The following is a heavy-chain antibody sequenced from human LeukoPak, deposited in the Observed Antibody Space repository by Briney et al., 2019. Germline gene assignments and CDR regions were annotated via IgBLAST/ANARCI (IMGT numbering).Heavy chain of an antibody. V-gene: IGHV4-59*08. CDR3: ARQPARLITIFGVVISGMDV. CDR1: GGSISSYY. D-gene: IGHD3-3*01. Sequence: SETLSLTCTVSGGSISSYYWSWIRQPPGKGLEWIGYIYYSGSTNYNPSLKSRVTISVDTSKNQFSLKLSSVTAADTAVYYCARQPARLITIFGVVISGMDVWGQGTTVTVSS. J-gene: IGHJ6*02. CDR2: IYYSGST.